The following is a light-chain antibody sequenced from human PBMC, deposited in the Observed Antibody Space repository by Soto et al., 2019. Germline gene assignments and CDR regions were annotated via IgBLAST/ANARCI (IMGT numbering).Light chain of an antibody. V-gene: IGKV1-6*01. CDR3: LQDYNYPRT. CDR2: AAS. CDR1: QDIRNE. J-gene: IGKJ1*01. Sequence: AIQMTQSPSSLSASVGDRVTITCRASQDIRNELAWYQQKPGKGPNLLIYAASTSHTGVPSRFSGSGSGTDFTLTISILQPEDSATYYCLQDYNYPRTFGQGTKVDIK.